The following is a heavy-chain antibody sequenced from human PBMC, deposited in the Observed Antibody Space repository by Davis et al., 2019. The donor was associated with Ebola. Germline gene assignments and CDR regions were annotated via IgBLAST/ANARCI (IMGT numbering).Heavy chain of an antibody. D-gene: IGHD3-3*01. Sequence: MPSETLSLTCAVYGGSFSGYYWSWIRQPPGKGLEWIGEINHSGSTNYNPSLKSRVTISVDTSKNQFSLKLSSVTAADTAVYYCARGRRWRLLRGYYYYGMDVWGQGTTVTVSS. J-gene: IGHJ6*02. CDR1: GGSFSGYY. CDR2: INHSGST. V-gene: IGHV4-34*01. CDR3: ARGRRWRLLRGYYYYGMDV.